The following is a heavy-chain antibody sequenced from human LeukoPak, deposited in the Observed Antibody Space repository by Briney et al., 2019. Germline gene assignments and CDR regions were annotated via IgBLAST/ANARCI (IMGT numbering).Heavy chain of an antibody. CDR3: AELGITMIGGV. Sequence: PGGSLRLSCAASGFTVSSNYGMNWVRQAPGKGLEWVSGITGNGGTTYYADSVKGRFTISRDNAKNSLYLQMNSLRAEDTAVYYCAELGITMIGGVWGKGTTVTISS. D-gene: IGHD3-10*02. CDR1: GFTVSSNYG. J-gene: IGHJ6*04. V-gene: IGHV3-23*01. CDR2: ITGNGGTT.